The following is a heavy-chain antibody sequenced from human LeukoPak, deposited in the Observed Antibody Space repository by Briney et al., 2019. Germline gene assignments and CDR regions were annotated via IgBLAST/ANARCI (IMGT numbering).Heavy chain of an antibody. D-gene: IGHD6-19*01. CDR1: GFTFSSYG. CDR3: ARGSSSGWPYYFDY. Sequence: PGGSLRLSCAASGFTFSSYGMHWVRQAPGKGLEWVAVIWYDGSNKYYADSVKGRFTISRDNSKNTLYLQMNSLRAEDTAVYYCARGSSSGWPYYFDYWGQGTPVTVSS. J-gene: IGHJ4*02. V-gene: IGHV3-33*01. CDR2: IWYDGSNK.